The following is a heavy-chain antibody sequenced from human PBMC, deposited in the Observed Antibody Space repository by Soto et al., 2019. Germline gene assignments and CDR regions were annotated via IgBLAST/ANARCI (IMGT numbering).Heavy chain of an antibody. D-gene: IGHD2-2*01. CDR2: VSGDGGRT. V-gene: IGHV3-23*01. CDR3: ASLLNDIVVVPAAIFYYYAMDV. Sequence: GGSLRLSCAASRFTFSSYGLSWVRQAPGKGLEWVSTVSGDGGRTYYADSVKGRFTISRDNSKNTLYLQMNSLRAGDTAVYYCASLLNDIVVVPAAIFYYYAMDVWGPGTPVTVSS. CDR1: RFTFSSYG. J-gene: IGHJ6*02.